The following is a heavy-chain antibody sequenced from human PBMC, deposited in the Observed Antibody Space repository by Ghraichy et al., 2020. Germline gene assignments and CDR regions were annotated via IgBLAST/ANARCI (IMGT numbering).Heavy chain of an antibody. CDR2: IGGSGGNI. V-gene: IGHV3-23*01. Sequence: IGGSGGNIYYADSVKGRFTISRDNSKNTLYLQMNSLRAEDTAVYYCTKESSLTGYAYFWGQGTLVTVS. D-gene: IGHD2-2*01. CDR3: TKESSLTGYAYF. J-gene: IGHJ4*02.